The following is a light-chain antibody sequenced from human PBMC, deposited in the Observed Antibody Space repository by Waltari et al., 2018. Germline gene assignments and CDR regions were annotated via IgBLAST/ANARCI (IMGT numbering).Light chain of an antibody. CDR3: QQYNSYVLT. Sequence: TCRASQSNSSWLAWYQQKPGKAPKLLIYKASTLESGVPSRFSGSGSGTEFTLTISSLQPDDFATYYCQQYNSYVLTFGGGTKVEIK. V-gene: IGKV1-5*03. CDR1: QSNSSW. J-gene: IGKJ4*01. CDR2: KAS.